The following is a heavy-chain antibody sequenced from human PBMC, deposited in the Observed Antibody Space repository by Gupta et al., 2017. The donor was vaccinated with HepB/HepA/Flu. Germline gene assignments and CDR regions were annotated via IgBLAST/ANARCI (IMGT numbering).Heavy chain of an antibody. CDR3: ATDALRGYDYDYFDY. V-gene: IGHV3-15*01. Sequence: DVQLVESGGGLVKPGGSLKVSCAASALKMSGVREGPGRGLEWVGRIKSKSAGGTIDYAAPVKGRFTISRDDSKNTLYLKMNSLRTEDTAVYYCATDALRGYDYDYFDYWGQGTLVTVSS. CDR1: ALK. D-gene: IGHD5-12*01. J-gene: IGHJ4*02. CDR2: IKSKSAGGTI.